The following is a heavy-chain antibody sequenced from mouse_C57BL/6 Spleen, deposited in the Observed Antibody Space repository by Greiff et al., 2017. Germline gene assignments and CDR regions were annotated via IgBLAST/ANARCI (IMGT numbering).Heavy chain of an antibody. V-gene: IGHV1-63*01. J-gene: IGHJ3*01. CDR1: GYTFTNYW. D-gene: IGHD2-4*01. CDR2: IYPGGGTS. Sequence: QVHVKQSGAELVRPGTSVKMSCKASGYTFTNYWIGWVKQRPGHGLEWIGEIYPGGGTSNYNEKVKGKATLTADKASSTAYMQFSSLTSEDSAIYYCALYDSAWFAYWGQGTLVTVAA. CDR3: ALYDSAWFAY.